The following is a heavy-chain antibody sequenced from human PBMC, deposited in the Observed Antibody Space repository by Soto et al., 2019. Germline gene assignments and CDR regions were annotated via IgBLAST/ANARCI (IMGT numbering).Heavy chain of an antibody. CDR1: GGSISGSSDY. V-gene: IGHV4-61*05. CDR3: ARPRNEGDWANFQH. D-gene: IGHD2-21*02. J-gene: IGHJ1*01. Sequence: PSETLSLTCTVSGGSISGSSDYLGWIRQPPGKGLEWVGYINYSGSTNYNPSLKSRVTISVDTSKNQFSLKLTSVTAADTAVYYCARPRNEGDWANFQHWGQGSLVTVSS. CDR2: INYSGST.